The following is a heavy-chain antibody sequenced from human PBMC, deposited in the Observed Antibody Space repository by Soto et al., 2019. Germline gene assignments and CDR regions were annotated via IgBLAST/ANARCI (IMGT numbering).Heavy chain of an antibody. V-gene: IGHV4-30-4*01. CDR3: ARGADYYNSSGIFDH. J-gene: IGHJ4*01. Sequence: SETLSLTCTVSGGSISSGYYYWSWIRQPPGKGLERIGYIYYSGSTYYNPSLKSRATISVDTSKNHFFLKLSSVTAADTAPYYGARGADYYNSSGIFDHWGQGTTSSVSS. D-gene: IGHD3-22*01. CDR2: IYYSGST. CDR1: GGSISSGYYY.